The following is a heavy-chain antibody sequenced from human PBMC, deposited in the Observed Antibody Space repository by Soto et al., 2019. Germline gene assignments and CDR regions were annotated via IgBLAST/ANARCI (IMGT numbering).Heavy chain of an antibody. CDR3: ASRDPGTSVDY. CDR2: IYRTGST. V-gene: IGHV4-4*02. Sequence: SETLSLTCGGSGGSFTSNNWWTWVRQPPGQGLEWIGEIYRTGSTNYNPSLKSRVTISLDKSENQFSLKVTSLTAADTAVYYCASRDPGTSVDYWGQGTLVTVSS. D-gene: IGHD1-7*01. CDR1: GGSFTSNNW. J-gene: IGHJ4*02.